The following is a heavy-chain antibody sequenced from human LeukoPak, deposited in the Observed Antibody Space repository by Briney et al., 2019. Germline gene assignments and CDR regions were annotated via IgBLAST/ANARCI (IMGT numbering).Heavy chain of an antibody. V-gene: IGHV3-33*01. D-gene: IGHD6-13*01. CDR3: ARGIAAAGTPYYFDY. Sequence: TGESLRLSCAASGFTFSSYGMHWVRQAPGKGLEWVAVIWYDGSNKYYADSVKGRFTISRDNSKNTLYLQMNSLRAEDTAVYYCARGIAAAGTPYYFDYWGQGTLVTVSS. J-gene: IGHJ4*02. CDR2: IWYDGSNK. CDR1: GFTFSSYG.